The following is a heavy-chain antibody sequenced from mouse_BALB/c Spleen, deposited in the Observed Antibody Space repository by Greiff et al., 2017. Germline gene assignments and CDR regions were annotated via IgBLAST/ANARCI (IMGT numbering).Heavy chain of an antibody. D-gene: IGHD2-1*01. CDR2: ISYSGST. J-gene: IGHJ2*01. Sequence: EVQLVESGPGLVKPSQSLSLTCTVTGYSITSDYAWNWIRQFPGNKLEWMGYISYSGSTSYNPSLKSRISITRDTSKNQFFLQLNSVTTEDTATYYCARSGWYLYYFDYWGQGTTLTVSS. CDR3: ARSGWYLYYFDY. CDR1: GYSITSDYA. V-gene: IGHV3-2*02.